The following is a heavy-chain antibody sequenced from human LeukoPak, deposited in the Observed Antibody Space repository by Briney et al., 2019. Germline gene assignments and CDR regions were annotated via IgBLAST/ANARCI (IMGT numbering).Heavy chain of an antibody. D-gene: IGHD4-11*01. CDR2: INPSSGDT. V-gene: IGHV1-2*02. CDR1: GYTFTSYD. CDR3: ARSPDYSRFDY. Sequence: ASVKVSCKASGYTFTSYDINWVRQATGQGLEWMGWINPSSGDTIYAQKFLGRVTMARHTSTNTAYMELSRLRSDDTAVYHCARSPDYSRFDYWGQGTLVTVSS. J-gene: IGHJ4*02.